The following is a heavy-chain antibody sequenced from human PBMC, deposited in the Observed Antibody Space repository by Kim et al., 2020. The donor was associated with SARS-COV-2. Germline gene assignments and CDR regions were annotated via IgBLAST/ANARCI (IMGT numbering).Heavy chain of an antibody. CDR3: ARHWVMNWNYDTPVGGAFDI. CDR1: GGSISSSSYY. Sequence: SETLSLTCTVSGGSISSSSYYWGWIRQPPGKGLEWIGSIYYSGSTYYNPSLKSRVTISVDTSKNQFSLKLSSVTAADTAVYYCARHWVMNWNYDTPVGGAFDIWGQGTMVTVSS. CDR2: IYYSGST. J-gene: IGHJ3*02. D-gene: IGHD1-7*01. V-gene: IGHV4-39*01.